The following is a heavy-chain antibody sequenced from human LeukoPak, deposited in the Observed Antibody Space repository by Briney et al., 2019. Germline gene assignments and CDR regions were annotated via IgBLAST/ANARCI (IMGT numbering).Heavy chain of an antibody. Sequence: PGGSLRLSCSASGFAFSRFAMTWVRHLPGKGLDWVSTISGNGHQAYYGDSVKGRFSASRDNSKNILYLQMDSLRADDSALYYCAKDANYYDSSGFFIPFDYWGQGTLVTVSS. D-gene: IGHD3-22*01. CDR3: AKDANYYDSSGFFIPFDY. V-gene: IGHV3-23*01. CDR1: GFAFSRFA. J-gene: IGHJ4*02. CDR2: ISGNGHQA.